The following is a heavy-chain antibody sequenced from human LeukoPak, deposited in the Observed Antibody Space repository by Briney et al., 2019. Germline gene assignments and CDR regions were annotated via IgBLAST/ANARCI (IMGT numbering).Heavy chain of an antibody. J-gene: IGHJ4*02. CDR3: ATLTTVVTPFYFDY. CDR1: GGSISSYF. CDR2: LHYSGST. Sequence: PSETLSLTCTVSGGSISSYFWSWIRLPPGKGLEWIGYLHYSGSTNYNPSLKSRVTTSVDTSKNQFSLKLSSVTGADTAVYYCATLTTVVTPFYFDYWGQGTLVTVSS. V-gene: IGHV4-59*08. D-gene: IGHD4-23*01.